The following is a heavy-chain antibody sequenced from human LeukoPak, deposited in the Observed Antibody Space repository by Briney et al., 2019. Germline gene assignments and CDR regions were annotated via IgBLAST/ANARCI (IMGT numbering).Heavy chain of an antibody. CDR1: GGSFSGYY. V-gene: IGHV3-53*01. D-gene: IGHD1-1*01. CDR3: ARVVAVGSSERRPGYFYMDV. J-gene: IGHJ6*03. CDR2: LYSGAGT. Sequence: ETLSLTCAVYGGSFSGYYWSWIRQPPGKGLEWVSVLYSGAGTYYADSVKGRFTISRDNSKNTLYLQMNSLRAEDTAVYYCARVVAVGSSERRPGYFYMDVWGKGTTVTVSS.